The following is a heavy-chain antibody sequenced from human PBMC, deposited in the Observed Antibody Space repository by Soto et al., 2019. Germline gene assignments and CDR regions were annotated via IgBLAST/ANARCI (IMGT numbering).Heavy chain of an antibody. D-gene: IGHD3-22*01. CDR1: GYSFTSYW. CDR3: ARHITMIVVAGAFDI. Sequence: GESLKISCKGSGYSFTSYWIGWVRQMPGKGLEWMGIIYPGDSDTRYSPSFQGQVTISADKSISTAYLQWSSLKASDTAMYYCARHITMIVVAGAFDIWGQGTMLTVSS. CDR2: IYPGDSDT. J-gene: IGHJ3*02. V-gene: IGHV5-51*01.